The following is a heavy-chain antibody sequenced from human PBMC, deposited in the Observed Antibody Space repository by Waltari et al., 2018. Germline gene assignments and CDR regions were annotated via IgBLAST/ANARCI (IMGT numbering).Heavy chain of an antibody. Sequence: QVQMQESGPGLVKPSETPSLTCTASGGSLSTYHWSWIRQPPGKGLEWIGEIYNNGMTNYNPALKSRVTISGDTSKNQFSLHLSSVTSADTAVYFCARGPAAITNWFDPWGQGTLVTVSS. D-gene: IGHD2-2*01. J-gene: IGHJ5*02. CDR1: GGSLSTYH. CDR2: IYNNGMT. V-gene: IGHV4-59*01. CDR3: ARGPAAITNWFDP.